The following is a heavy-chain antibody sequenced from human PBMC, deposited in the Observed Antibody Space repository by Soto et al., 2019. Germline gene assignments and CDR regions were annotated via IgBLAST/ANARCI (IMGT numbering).Heavy chain of an antibody. CDR2: INAGNGNT. V-gene: IGHV1-3*01. D-gene: IGHD6-19*01. Sequence: QVQLVQSGAEVKKPGASVKVSCKASGYTFTSYAIHWVRKAPGQRLEWMGWINAGNGNTKYSQKFQDRVTITRDTTASTDYMELSSLRSEDTAVYYCARDLGGWPDYWGQGTLVTVSS. CDR3: ARDLGGWPDY. J-gene: IGHJ4*02. CDR1: GYTFTSYA.